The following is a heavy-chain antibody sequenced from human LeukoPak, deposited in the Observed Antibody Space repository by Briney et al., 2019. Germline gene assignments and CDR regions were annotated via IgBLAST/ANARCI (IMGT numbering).Heavy chain of an antibody. CDR2: ISSDGSTT. Sequence: AGGSLRLSCAASGFSFNSYWMHWVRQVPGKGLVWVSRISSDGSTTSYADSVKGRFTISRDNAKNTLYLQMNSLRDEDTAIYYCARAQAVAGTGGFDPWGQGTLVTVSS. V-gene: IGHV3-74*01. D-gene: IGHD6-19*01. CDR3: ARAQAVAGTGGFDP. J-gene: IGHJ5*02. CDR1: GFSFNSYW.